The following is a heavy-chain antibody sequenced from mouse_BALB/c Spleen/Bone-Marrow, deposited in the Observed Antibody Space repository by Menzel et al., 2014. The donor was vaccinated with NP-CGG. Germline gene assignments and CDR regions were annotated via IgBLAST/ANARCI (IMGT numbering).Heavy chain of an antibody. CDR2: ILPGSGGA. D-gene: IGHD3-2*01. CDR1: GYTFSSYW. CDR3: AREWTARAVDY. V-gene: IGHV1-9*01. Sequence: LQQSGAELMKPGASVKISCKATGYTFSSYWIEWVKQRPGHGLEWIGDILPGSGGANYNERFKGKATLTADKSSSTAYMQLSSLTSDDSAVYFCAREWTARAVDYWGQGTTLTVSS. J-gene: IGHJ2*01.